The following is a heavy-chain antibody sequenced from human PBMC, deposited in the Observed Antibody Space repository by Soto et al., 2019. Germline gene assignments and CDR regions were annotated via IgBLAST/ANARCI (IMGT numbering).Heavy chain of an antibody. J-gene: IGHJ5*02. Sequence: SVKVSCKASGGTFSSYAISWVRQAPGQGLEWMGGIIPIFGTANYAQKFQGRVTITADESTSTAYMELSSLRSEDTAVYCCARGDIAAAGTKNNWFDPWGQGTLVTVSS. CDR1: GGTFSSYA. CDR2: IIPIFGTA. V-gene: IGHV1-69*13. CDR3: ARGDIAAAGTKNNWFDP. D-gene: IGHD6-13*01.